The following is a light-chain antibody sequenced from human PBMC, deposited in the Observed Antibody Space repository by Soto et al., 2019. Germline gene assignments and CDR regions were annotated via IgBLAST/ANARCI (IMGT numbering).Light chain of an antibody. Sequence: QSVLTQPRSVSGSPGQSVTISCTGTSSDVGCYNYVSWYQQNPGKAPKLMIYDVSKRPSGGSDRFSGSKSANTASLIIYGLQAEDEADDYCCSYAGNTLVVFGGGTKVTVL. CDR3: CSYAGNTLVV. CDR2: DVS. V-gene: IGLV2-11*01. CDR1: SSDVGCYNY. J-gene: IGLJ2*01.